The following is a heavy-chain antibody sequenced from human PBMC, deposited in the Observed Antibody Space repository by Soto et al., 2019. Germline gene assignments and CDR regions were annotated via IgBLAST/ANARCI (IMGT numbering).Heavy chain of an antibody. J-gene: IGHJ4*02. Sequence: PSETLSLTCTVSGCSISSYYWSWIRQPPGKGLEWVGYIYYSGSTNYNPSLKRRGTISLDTSKNQFSLKLSSVTAADTAVYYCARRSGRTFDYWGQGNLVTVSS. CDR1: GCSISSYY. CDR2: IYYSGST. V-gene: IGHV4-59*08. D-gene: IGHD2-15*01. CDR3: ARRSGRTFDY.